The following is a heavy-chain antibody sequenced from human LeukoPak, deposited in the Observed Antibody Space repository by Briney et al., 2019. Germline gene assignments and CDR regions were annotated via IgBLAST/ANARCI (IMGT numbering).Heavy chain of an antibody. CDR2: IYYSGST. J-gene: IGHJ4*02. CDR1: GGSISSYY. Sequence: SETLSLTCTVSGGSISSYYWSWIRQPPGKGLEWIGYIYYSGSTNYNPSLKSRGTISVDTSKNQCSLKLSSVTAADTAVYYCAIETPYGSGSYPFDYWGQGILVTVSS. CDR3: AIETPYGSGSYPFDY. V-gene: IGHV4-59*12. D-gene: IGHD3-10*01.